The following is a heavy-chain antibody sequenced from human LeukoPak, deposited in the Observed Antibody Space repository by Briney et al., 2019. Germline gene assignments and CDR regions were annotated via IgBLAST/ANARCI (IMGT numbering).Heavy chain of an antibody. V-gene: IGHV1-18*04. CDR3: ARDPTSITPFDP. D-gene: IGHD3-10*01. CDR2: ISAYNANT. J-gene: IGHJ5*02. Sequence: GASVKVSCKASGYTFTSYYMHWVRQAPGQGLEWMGWISAYNANTNHAQKLQGRVTMTTDTSTSTAYMELRSLRSDDTAVYYCARDPTSITPFDPWGQGTLVTVSS. CDR1: GYTFTSYY.